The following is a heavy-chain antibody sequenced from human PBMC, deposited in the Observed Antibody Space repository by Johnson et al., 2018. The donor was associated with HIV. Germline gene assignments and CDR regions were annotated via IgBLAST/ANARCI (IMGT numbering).Heavy chain of an antibody. CDR3: ARVDYDSSGYYLYAFDI. J-gene: IGHJ3*02. D-gene: IGHD3-22*01. CDR2: INWNGGST. Sequence: VHLVESGGGLVQPGRSLRLSCAASKFTFDDYGMSWVRQAPGKGLEWVSGINWNGGSTGYADSVKGRFTISRDNAKNSLYLQMNSLRAEDTALYYCARVDYDSSGYYLYAFDIWGQGTMVTVSS. CDR1: KFTFDDYG. V-gene: IGHV3-20*04.